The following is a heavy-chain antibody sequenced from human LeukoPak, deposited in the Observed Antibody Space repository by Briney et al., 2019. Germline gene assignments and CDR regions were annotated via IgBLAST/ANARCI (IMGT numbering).Heavy chain of an antibody. J-gene: IGHJ4*02. CDR1: GGSISSYY. D-gene: IGHD3-3*01. CDR3: AREVLAASPYFDY. V-gene: IGHV4-4*07. CDR2: IYITGST. Sequence: PSEALSLTCTVSGGSISSYYWSWIRQPAGTGLEWIGRIYITGSTNYNPSLKSRVTMSVDTSKNQFSLKLSSVTAADTAVYYCAREVLAASPYFDYWGQGTLVTVSS.